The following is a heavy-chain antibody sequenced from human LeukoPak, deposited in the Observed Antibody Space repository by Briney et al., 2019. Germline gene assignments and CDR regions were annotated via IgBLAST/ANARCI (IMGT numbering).Heavy chain of an antibody. CDR1: GGSISSSSYY. CDR3: AGITIFGVASDY. V-gene: IGHV4-39*01. J-gene: IGHJ4*02. D-gene: IGHD3-3*01. Sequence: SETLSLTCTVSGGSISSSSYYWGWIRQPPGKGLEWIGSIYYSGSTYYDPSLKSRVTISVDTSKNQFSLKLSSVTAADTAVYYCAGITIFGVASDYWGQGTLVTVSS. CDR2: IYYSGST.